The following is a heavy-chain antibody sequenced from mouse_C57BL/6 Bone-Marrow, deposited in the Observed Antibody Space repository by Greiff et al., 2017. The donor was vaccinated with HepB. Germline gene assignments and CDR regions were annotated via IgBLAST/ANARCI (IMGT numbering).Heavy chain of an antibody. CDR2: IWSGGST. Sequence: VQGVESGPGLVQPSQSLSITCTVSGFSLTSYGVHWVRQSPGKGLEWLGVIWSGGSTDYNAAFISRLSISKDNSKSQVFFKMNSLQADDTAIYYCARNRQLGPYAMDYWGQGTSVTVSS. CDR1: GFSLTSYG. J-gene: IGHJ4*01. D-gene: IGHD4-1*02. V-gene: IGHV2-2*01. CDR3: ARNRQLGPYAMDY.